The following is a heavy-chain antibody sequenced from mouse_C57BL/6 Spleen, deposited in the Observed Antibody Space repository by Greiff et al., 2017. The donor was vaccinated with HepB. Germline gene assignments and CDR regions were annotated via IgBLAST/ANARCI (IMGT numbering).Heavy chain of an antibody. J-gene: IGHJ3*01. Sequence: VQLQQSGPELVKPGASVKMSCKASGYTFTDYNMHWVKQSHGKSLEWIGYINPNNGGTSYNQKFKGKATLTVNKSSSTAYMELRSLTSEDSAVYYCARDWGYYGSSYEAWFAYWGQGTLVTVSA. CDR1: GYTFTDYN. CDR3: ARDWGYYGSSYEAWFAY. D-gene: IGHD1-1*01. V-gene: IGHV1-22*01. CDR2: INPNNGGT.